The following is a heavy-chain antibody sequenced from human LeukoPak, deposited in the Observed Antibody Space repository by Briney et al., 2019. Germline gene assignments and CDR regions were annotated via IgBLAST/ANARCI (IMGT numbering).Heavy chain of an antibody. CDR1: GFIFNNYA. J-gene: IGHJ4*02. CDR3: AKEGYSYGFDY. CDR2: ISWNSGSI. V-gene: IGHV3-9*01. D-gene: IGHD5-18*01. Sequence: PGRSLRLSCAGSGFIFNNYAMHWVRQPPGEGLEWVSGISWNSGSIDYADSVKGRFTISRDNAKNSLYLQMNSLRAEDTAVYYCAKEGYSYGFDYWGQGTLVTVSS.